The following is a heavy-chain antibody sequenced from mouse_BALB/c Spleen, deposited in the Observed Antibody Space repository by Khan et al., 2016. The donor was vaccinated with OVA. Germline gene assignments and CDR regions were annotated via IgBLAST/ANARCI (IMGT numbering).Heavy chain of an antibody. Sequence: EVQLQESGPGLVKPSQSLSLTCTVTGYSITSDYAWTWIRQFPGNKLEWMGYLSYSGSPNYNPALKSRISITRDTSKHQSFLQLNSVTTDDTDTENSARDDSRYNYAMDYWGQGTSVTGSS. D-gene: IGHD2-4*01. J-gene: IGHJ4*01. V-gene: IGHV3-2*02. CDR3: ARDDSRYNYAMDY. CDR1: GYSITSDYA. CDR2: LSYSGSP.